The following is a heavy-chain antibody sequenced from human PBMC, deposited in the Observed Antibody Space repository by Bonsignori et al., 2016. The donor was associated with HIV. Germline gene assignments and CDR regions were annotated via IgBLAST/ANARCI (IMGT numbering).Heavy chain of an antibody. CDR1: GGSFSGYY. J-gene: IGHJ4*02. CDR3: ARGSRTTTVTTYSEDY. CDR2: INHSGST. V-gene: IGHV4-34*01. Sequence: SETLSLTCAVYGGSFSGYYWSWIRQPPGKGLEWIGEINHSGSTNYNPSLKSRVTISVDTSKNQFSLKLSSVTAADTAVYYCARGSRTTTVTTYSEDYWGQGTLVTVSS. D-gene: IGHD4-11*01.